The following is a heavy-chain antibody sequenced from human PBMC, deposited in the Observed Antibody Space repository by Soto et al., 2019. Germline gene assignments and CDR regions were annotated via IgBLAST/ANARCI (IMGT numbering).Heavy chain of an antibody. D-gene: IGHD3-22*01. CDR1: GYSLAGYW. Sequence: GESLKISCKGSGYSLAGYWITWVRQKPGKGLEWMGRIDPSDSQTYYSPSFRGHVTISVTKSLTTVFLQWRSLRASDTAMYYCARQIYDSDTGPNFQYYFDSWGQGTPVTVSS. V-gene: IGHV5-10-1*01. CDR2: IDPSDSQT. CDR3: ARQIYDSDTGPNFQYYFDS. J-gene: IGHJ4*02.